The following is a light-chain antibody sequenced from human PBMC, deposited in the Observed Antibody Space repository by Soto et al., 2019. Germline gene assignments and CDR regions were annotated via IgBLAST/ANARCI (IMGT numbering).Light chain of an antibody. CDR3: QQYNNWPPWT. CDR2: GAS. J-gene: IGKJ1*01. V-gene: IGKV3-15*01. Sequence: EIVMTQSPATLSVSPGERATLSCRASQSFSSNLACYHQKPGQAPRLLIYGASTRATGIPARFSGSGSGTEFTLTISSLQSEDFAVYYCQQYNNWPPWTFGQGTKVEIK. CDR1: QSFSSN.